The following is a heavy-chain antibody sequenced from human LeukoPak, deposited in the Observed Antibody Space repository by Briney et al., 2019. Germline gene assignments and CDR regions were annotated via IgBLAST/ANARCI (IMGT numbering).Heavy chain of an antibody. CDR1: GGTFSSYA. CDR2: IIPIFGTA. D-gene: IGHD3-22*01. Sequence: SVKVSCKASGGTFSSYAISWVRQAPGQGLEWMGRIIPIFGTANYAQKFQGRVTITTDESTSTAYTELSSLRSEDTAVYYCAREKYYYDSSGYYYPHFDYWGQGTLVTVSS. V-gene: IGHV1-69*05. J-gene: IGHJ4*02. CDR3: AREKYYYDSSGYYYPHFDY.